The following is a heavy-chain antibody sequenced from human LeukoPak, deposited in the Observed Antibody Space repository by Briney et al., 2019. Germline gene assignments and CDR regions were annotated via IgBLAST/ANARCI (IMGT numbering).Heavy chain of an antibody. Sequence: GGSLRLSCAASGFTFSSYSMNWVRQAPGEGLEWVSSISSSSSYIYYADSVKGRFTISRDNAKNSLYLQMNSLRAEDTAVYYCARDSGSYSGYYYYMDVWGKGTTVTVSS. V-gene: IGHV3-21*01. CDR1: GFTFSSYS. D-gene: IGHD1-26*01. CDR3: ARDSGSYSGYYYYMDV. CDR2: ISSSSSYI. J-gene: IGHJ6*03.